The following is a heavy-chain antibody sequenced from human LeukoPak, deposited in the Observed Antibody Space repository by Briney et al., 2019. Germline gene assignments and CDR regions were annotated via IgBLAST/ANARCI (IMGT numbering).Heavy chain of an antibody. CDR3: ATDRVGATRRDY. CDR1: PFTFSSYA. D-gene: IGHD1-26*01. CDR2: ISGSGGST. Sequence: GGSLRLSCAASPFTFSSYAMSWVRQAPGKGLEWVSAISGSGGSTYYADSVKGRFTISRDNSKNTLYLQMNSLRAEDTAVYYCATDRVGATRRDYWGQGTLVTVSS. V-gene: IGHV3-23*01. J-gene: IGHJ4*02.